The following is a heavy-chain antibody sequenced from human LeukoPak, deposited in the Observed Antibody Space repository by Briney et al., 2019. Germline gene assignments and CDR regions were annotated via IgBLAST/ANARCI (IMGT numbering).Heavy chain of an antibody. CDR1: GFTFSSYS. V-gene: IGHV3-21*01. CDR3: AGLWFGDRPPFDY. J-gene: IGHJ4*02. CDR2: ISSSSSYI. Sequence: GGSLRLSCAASGFTFSSYSMNWVCQAPGKGLEWVSSISSSSSYIYYVDSVKGRFTISRDNAKNSLYLQMNSLRAEDTAVYYCAGLWFGDRPPFDYWGQGTLVTVSS. D-gene: IGHD3-10*01.